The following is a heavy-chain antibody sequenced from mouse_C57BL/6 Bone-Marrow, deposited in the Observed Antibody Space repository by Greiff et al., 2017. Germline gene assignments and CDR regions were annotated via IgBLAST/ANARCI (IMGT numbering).Heavy chain of an antibody. CDR3: AREDLDGDAMDY. CDR2: ISDGGSYT. Sequence: EVHLVESGGGLVKPGGSLKLSCAASGFTFSSYAMSWVRQTPEKRLEWVATISDGGSYTYYPDNVKGRFTISRDNAKNNLYLQMSHLKSEDTAMYYCAREDLDGDAMDYWGRGTSVTVSS. CDR1: GFTFSSYA. J-gene: IGHJ4*01. V-gene: IGHV5-4*01.